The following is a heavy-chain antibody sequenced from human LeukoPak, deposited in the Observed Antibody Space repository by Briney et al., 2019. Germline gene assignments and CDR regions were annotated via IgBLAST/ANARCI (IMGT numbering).Heavy chain of an antibody. J-gene: IGHJ3*02. CDR2: IYYSGST. Sequence: SETLSLTCTVSGGSINSYYWSWIRQPPGKGLEWIGYIYYSGSTNYNPSLKSRVTISVDTSNNKFSLKLTSLTAADTAVYYCVRHLSAGRPAFDIWGQGTVVTVSS. CDR3: VRHLSAGRPAFDI. CDR1: GGSINSYY. V-gene: IGHV4-59*08. D-gene: IGHD2-15*01.